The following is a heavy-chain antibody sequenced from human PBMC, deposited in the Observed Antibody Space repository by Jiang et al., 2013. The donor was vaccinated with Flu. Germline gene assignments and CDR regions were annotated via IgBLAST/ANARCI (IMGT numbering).Heavy chain of an antibody. CDR3: ARAQGTGAMGYYYYGMDV. CDR2: IIPIFGTA. J-gene: IGHJ6*02. D-gene: IGHD5-18*01. CDR1: GGTFSSYA. V-gene: IGHV1-69*01. Sequence: GAEVKKPGSSVKVSCKASGGTFSSYAISWVRQAPGQGLEWMGGIIPIFGTANYAQKFQGRVTITADESTSTAYMELSSLRSEDTAVYYCARAQGTGAMGYYYYGMDVWGQGTTVTVSS.